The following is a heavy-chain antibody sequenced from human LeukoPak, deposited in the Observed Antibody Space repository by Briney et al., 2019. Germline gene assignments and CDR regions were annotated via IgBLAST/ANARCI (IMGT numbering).Heavy chain of an antibody. CDR1: GFTFSSYG. CDR3: ARDPRPLAAAGTFDY. D-gene: IGHD6-13*01. J-gene: IGHJ4*02. V-gene: IGHV3-30*03. Sequence: GSLRLSCAASGFTFSSYGMHWVRQAPGKGLEWVAVISYDGSNKYYADSVKGRFTISRDNSKNTLYLQMNSLRAEDTAVFYCARDPRPLAAAGTFDYWGQGTLVTVSS. CDR2: ISYDGSNK.